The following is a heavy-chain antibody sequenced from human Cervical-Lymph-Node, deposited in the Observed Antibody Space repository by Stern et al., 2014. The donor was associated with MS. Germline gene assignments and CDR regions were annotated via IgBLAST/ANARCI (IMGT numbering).Heavy chain of an antibody. CDR3: ARESVDNYAFDY. Sequence: VQLVQSGAEVKKPGASVKVSCKASGYTFTRYYMNWVRQAPGQGLEWMGIINPRGGSTTYAQRFQGRVTMTRDTSTSTVYMELSSLRSEDTAVYYCARESVDNYAFDYWGQGTLVTVSS. CDR1: GYTFTRYY. J-gene: IGHJ4*02. CDR2: INPRGGST. D-gene: IGHD1-20*01. V-gene: IGHV1-46*01.